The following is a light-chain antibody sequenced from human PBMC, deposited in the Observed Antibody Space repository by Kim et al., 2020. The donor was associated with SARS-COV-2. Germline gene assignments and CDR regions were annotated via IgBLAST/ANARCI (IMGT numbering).Light chain of an antibody. V-gene: IGKV3-20*01. CDR2: GAF. CDR1: RSLTSNY. Sequence: ELVLTQTPGTLSLSHGERATLSCRASRSLTSNYLAWYQQKPGQAPRLLIYGAFARASGIPDRFSGSGSGTDFTLTINRLEPEDFAVYYCQQYGSSLMYTFGQGTKLEI. CDR3: QQYGSSLMYT. J-gene: IGKJ2*01.